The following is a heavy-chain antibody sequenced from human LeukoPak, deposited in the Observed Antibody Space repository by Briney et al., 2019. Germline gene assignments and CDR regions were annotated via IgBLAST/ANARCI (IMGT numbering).Heavy chain of an antibody. CDR3: AREHAGAYDFWSGYYIAPNWFDP. D-gene: IGHD3-3*01. Sequence: GGSLRLSCAASGFTVSSNYMSWVRQAPGKGLEWVPVIYSGGSTYYADSVKGRFTISRDNSKNTLYLQMNSLRAEDTAVYYCAREHAGAYDFWSGYYIAPNWFDPWGQGTLVTVSS. CDR1: GFTVSSNY. CDR2: IYSGGST. J-gene: IGHJ5*02. V-gene: IGHV3-53*01.